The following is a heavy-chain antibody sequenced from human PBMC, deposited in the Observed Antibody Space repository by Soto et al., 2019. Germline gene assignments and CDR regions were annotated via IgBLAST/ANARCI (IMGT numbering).Heavy chain of an antibody. V-gene: IGHV3-9*01. CDR2: ISSNSGSV. J-gene: IGHJ4*02. D-gene: IGHD4-17*01. CDR1: GFTFDDYA. Sequence: EVQLVESGGGLVQPGRSLRLSCAASGFTFDDYAMHWVRQAPRKGLEWGSGISSNSGSVGYADYVKGRFTISRDNSKHSLYLQLRSLKAEDTALYYCAKDAMTAVSFHFDFWGQGTLVTVSS. CDR3: AKDAMTAVSFHFDF.